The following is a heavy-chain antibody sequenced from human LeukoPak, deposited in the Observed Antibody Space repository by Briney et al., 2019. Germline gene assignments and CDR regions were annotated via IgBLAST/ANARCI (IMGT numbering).Heavy chain of an antibody. V-gene: IGHV3-74*01. CDR3: ARVGAVAGGFDI. J-gene: IGHJ3*02. Sequence: QAGGSLRLSCAASGFIFSSYWMHWVRQAPGKGLVWVSRIKSDGSSTSYADSVKGRFTISRDNAKNTLHLQMNSLRAEDTAVYYCARVGAVAGGFDIWGQGTMVTVSS. D-gene: IGHD6-19*01. CDR2: IKSDGSST. CDR1: GFIFSSYW.